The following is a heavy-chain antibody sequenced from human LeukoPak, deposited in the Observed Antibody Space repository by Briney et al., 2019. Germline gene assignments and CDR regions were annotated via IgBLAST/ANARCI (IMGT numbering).Heavy chain of an antibody. CDR3: ARGRRSTDIVVVPAAAATFDP. CDR1: GDSVSSNSAA. D-gene: IGHD2-2*01. CDR2: TYYRSKWYN. Sequence: SQTLSLTCAISGDSVSSNSAAWNWIRQSPSRGLEWLGRTYYRSKWYNDYAVSVKSRITINPDTSKNQFSLKLSSVTAADTAVYYCARGRRSTDIVVVPAAAATFDPWGQGTLVTVSS. J-gene: IGHJ5*02. V-gene: IGHV6-1*01.